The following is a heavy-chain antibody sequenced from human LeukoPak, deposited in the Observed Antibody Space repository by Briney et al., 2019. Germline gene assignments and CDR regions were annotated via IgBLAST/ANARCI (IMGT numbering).Heavy chain of an antibody. J-gene: IGHJ4*02. Sequence: GASVKVSCKASGYTCTSYDINWVRQATGQGLEWMGWMNPNRGNTGYAQKFQGRVTMTRNTSISTAYMELSSLRSEDTAVYYCARRGTMVRGVILGYWGQGTLVTVSS. CDR3: ARRGTMVRGVILGY. CDR1: GYTCTSYD. CDR2: MNPNRGNT. V-gene: IGHV1-8*01. D-gene: IGHD3-10*01.